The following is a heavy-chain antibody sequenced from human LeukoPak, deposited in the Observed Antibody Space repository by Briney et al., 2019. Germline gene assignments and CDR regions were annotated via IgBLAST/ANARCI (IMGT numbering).Heavy chain of an antibody. V-gene: IGHV3-23*01. CDR1: GFSFSSYA. CDR3: AKDLTVLRYYFDY. Sequence: GGSLRLSCAASGFSFSSYAVSWVRQAPGKGLEWVSGISDGGGRTYYADSVKGRYTISRDDSKNTLYLQMNSLRAEDTAVYYCAKDLTVLRYYFDYWGQGTLVTVSS. CDR2: ISDGGGRT. J-gene: IGHJ4*02. D-gene: IGHD2-8*02.